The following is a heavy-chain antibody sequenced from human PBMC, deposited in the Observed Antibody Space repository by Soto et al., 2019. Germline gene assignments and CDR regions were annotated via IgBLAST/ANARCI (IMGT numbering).Heavy chain of an antibody. D-gene: IGHD3-22*01. V-gene: IGHV3-30-3*01. CDR2: ISYDGSNK. Sequence: QVQLVESGGGVVQPGRSLRLSCAASGFTFSSYAMHWVRQAPGKGLEWVAVISYDGSNKYYADSVKGRFTISRDNSKNTLYLQMNSLRAEDTAVYYCASGPGLIAFDYWGQGTLVTVSS. J-gene: IGHJ4*02. CDR3: ASGPGLIAFDY. CDR1: GFTFSSYA.